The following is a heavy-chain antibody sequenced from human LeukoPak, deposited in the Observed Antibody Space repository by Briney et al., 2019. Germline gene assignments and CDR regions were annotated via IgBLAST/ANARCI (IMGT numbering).Heavy chain of an antibody. CDR3: AKVGQPWSIWSYFDS. CDR2: ISWNNGSI. CDR1: GFTFDDYA. Sequence: GRSLRLSCAASGFTFDDYAMHWVRQAPGKGLEWVSGISWNNGSIGYADSVKGRFTISRDNSKNTLYLQMNSLRAEDTAVYYCAKVGQPWSIWSYFDSWGQGTLVTVSS. D-gene: IGHD3-3*01. V-gene: IGHV3-9*01. J-gene: IGHJ4*02.